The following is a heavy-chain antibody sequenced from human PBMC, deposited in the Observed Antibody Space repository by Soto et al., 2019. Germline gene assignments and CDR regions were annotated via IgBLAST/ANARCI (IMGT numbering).Heavy chain of an antibody. D-gene: IGHD5-18*01. CDR1: GFTFDDNA. CDR3: ARAPDTAMEPYYFDY. V-gene: IGHV3-9*01. CDR2: INWKSDI. J-gene: IGHJ4*02. Sequence: PGGSLRLSCAVSGFTFDDNAMHWVRQAPEKGLEWVSGINWKSDIGYADSVKGRFTISRDNAKNSLYLQMNSLRAEDTAVYYCARAPDTAMEPYYFDYWGQGTLVTVSS.